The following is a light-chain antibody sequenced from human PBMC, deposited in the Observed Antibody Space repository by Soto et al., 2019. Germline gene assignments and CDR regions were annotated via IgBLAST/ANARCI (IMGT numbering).Light chain of an antibody. CDR1: QSISSW. Sequence: DIQMTQSPSTLSASVGDGVTITCRASQSISSWLAWYQQKPGKAPKLLIYDASSLESGVPSRSSGSGSGTEFTLTISSLQPDDFATYYCQQYNSYPYTVGQGTKVDIK. J-gene: IGKJ2*01. CDR2: DAS. V-gene: IGKV1-5*01. CDR3: QQYNSYPYT.